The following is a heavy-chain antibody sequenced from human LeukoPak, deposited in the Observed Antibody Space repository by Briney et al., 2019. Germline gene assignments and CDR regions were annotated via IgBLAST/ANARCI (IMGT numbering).Heavy chain of an antibody. CDR2: ITPYNDNT. Sequence: GASVKVSCKASGGTFSSYAISWVRQAPGQGLEWMGWITPYNDNTKYAQRLEGRVTMTTDTTTSTAYMELRSLRSDDTAVYYCAKGRVPSNYYDYYYMDVWGKGTTVTISS. J-gene: IGHJ6*03. D-gene: IGHD3-10*02. V-gene: IGHV1-18*01. CDR3: AKGRVPSNYYDYYYMDV. CDR1: GGTFSSYA.